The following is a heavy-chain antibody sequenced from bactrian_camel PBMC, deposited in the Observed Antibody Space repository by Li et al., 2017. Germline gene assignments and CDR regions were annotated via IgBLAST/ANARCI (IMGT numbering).Heavy chain of an antibody. J-gene: IGHJ4*01. CDR3: TPGVY. CDR1: GYDPLYLC. V-gene: IGHV3S55*01. CDR2: LNSAGTT. D-gene: IGHD2*01. Sequence: HVQLVESGGGSVQAGGSLRHSCKVSGYDPLYLCMGWFRQVTGKGREFVSGLNSAGTTTYADSVKGRFIISRDDATNTLILQLNSLKTEDTAKYYCTPGVYWGQGTQVTVS.